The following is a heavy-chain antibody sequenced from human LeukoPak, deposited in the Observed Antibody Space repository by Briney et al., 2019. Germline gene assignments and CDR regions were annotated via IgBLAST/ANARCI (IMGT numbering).Heavy chain of an antibody. Sequence: EASVKVSCKASGGTFSSYAISWVRQAPGQGLEWMGGIIPIFGTANYAQKFQGRVTITTDESTSTAYMELSSLRSEDTAVYYCARGQVGAAPLDYWGQGTLVTVSS. CDR1: GGTFSSYA. J-gene: IGHJ4*02. CDR2: IIPIFGTA. D-gene: IGHD1-26*01. CDR3: ARGQVGAAPLDY. V-gene: IGHV1-69*05.